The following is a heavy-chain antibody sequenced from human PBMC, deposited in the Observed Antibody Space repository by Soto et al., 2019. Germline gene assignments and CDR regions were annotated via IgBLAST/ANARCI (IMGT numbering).Heavy chain of an antibody. D-gene: IGHD1-26*01. CDR2: IKQDGSDK. V-gene: IGHV3-7*01. Sequence: GGSLRLSCAASGFTFSSSWMAWVRQAPGKGLEWVANIKQDGSDKNYVDSVKGRFTISRDNAKDSLFLHMNSLRGEDTALYYCARDSSGSLDSWGQGTLVTVSS. CDR3: ARDSSGSLDS. CDR1: GFTFSSSW. J-gene: IGHJ4*02.